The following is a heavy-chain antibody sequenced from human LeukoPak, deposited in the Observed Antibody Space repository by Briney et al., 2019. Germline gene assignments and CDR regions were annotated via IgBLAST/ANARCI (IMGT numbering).Heavy chain of an antibody. CDR3: ARGGRNYDSSGYYYEYYYYGMDV. CDR2: ISSNGGST. D-gene: IGHD3-22*01. Sequence: PGGSLRLSCAASGFTFSSYAMHWVRQAPGKGLEYVSAISSNGGSTYYANSVKGRFTISRDNSKNTLYLQMGSLRAEDMAVYYCARGGRNYDSSGYYYEYYYYGMDVWGQGTTVTVSS. V-gene: IGHV3-64*01. CDR1: GFTFSSYA. J-gene: IGHJ6*02.